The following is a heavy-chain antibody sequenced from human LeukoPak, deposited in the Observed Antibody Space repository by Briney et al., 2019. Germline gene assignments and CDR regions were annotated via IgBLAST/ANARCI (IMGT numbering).Heavy chain of an antibody. CDR2: IYPGDSDT. V-gene: IGHV5-51*01. J-gene: IGHJ4*02. CDR1: GYSFADYW. CDR3: ARLDLGAVADLFDY. D-gene: IGHD6-19*01. Sequence: GESLKISCKGSGYSFADYWIAWVRQMPGKGLEWMGIIYPGDSDTRYSPSFQGQVTISADKSISTAYLQWSSLKASDTAMYYCARLDLGAVADLFDYWGQGTLVTVSS.